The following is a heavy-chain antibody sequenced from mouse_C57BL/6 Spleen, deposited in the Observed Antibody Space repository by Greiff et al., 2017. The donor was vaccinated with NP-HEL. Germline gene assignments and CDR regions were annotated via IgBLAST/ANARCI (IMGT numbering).Heavy chain of an antibody. CDR1: GYTFTSYW. Sequence: VKLQQPGAELVMPGASVKLSCKASGYTFTSYWMHWVKQRPGQGLEWIGEIDPSDSYTNYNQKFKGKSTLTVDKSSSTAYMQLSSLTSEDSAVYYCARTGNPGYWGQGTTLTVSS. CDR3: ARTGNPGY. D-gene: IGHD2-1*01. J-gene: IGHJ2*01. CDR2: IDPSDSYT. V-gene: IGHV1-69*01.